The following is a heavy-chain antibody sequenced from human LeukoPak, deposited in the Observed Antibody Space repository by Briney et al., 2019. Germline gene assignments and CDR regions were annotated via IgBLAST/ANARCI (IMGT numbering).Heavy chain of an antibody. CDR1: GGSISSSRYH. CDR3: ARGPSVAAHLDY. Sequence: SETLSLTCTVSGGSISSSRYHWGWIRQPPGGGLEWIGNIYYSGGTYYKPSLKSRVTLSVDKSKNQFSLELISVTAADTAVYYCARGPSVAAHLDYWGQGTLVTVSS. V-gene: IGHV4-39*07. D-gene: IGHD5-12*01. CDR2: IYYSGGT. J-gene: IGHJ4*02.